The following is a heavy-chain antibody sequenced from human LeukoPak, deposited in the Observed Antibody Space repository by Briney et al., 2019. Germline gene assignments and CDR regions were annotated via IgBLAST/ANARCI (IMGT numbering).Heavy chain of an antibody. D-gene: IGHD5-18*01. Sequence: GGSLRLSCAASGFTFTDAWMSWVRQAPGKGLEWVGRVKSKTDGGTTDYTAPVKGRFTISRDDSKNTLYLQMNSLKTEDTAVYYCTTGGYKYGLDYWGQGTLVTVSS. J-gene: IGHJ4*02. CDR1: GFTFTDAW. CDR2: VKSKTDGGTT. CDR3: TTGGYKYGLDY. V-gene: IGHV3-15*01.